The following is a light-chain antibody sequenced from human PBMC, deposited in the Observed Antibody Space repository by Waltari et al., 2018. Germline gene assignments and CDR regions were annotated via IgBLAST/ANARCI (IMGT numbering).Light chain of an antibody. J-gene: IGKJ3*01. CDR1: QSISDY. V-gene: IGKV1-39*01. Sequence: DIQMTQSPSSLSASVGDGVTVTCRASQSISDYVNWYQQKPGKPPQLLNFAASSVQSGVPSRFSGRGSGTDFTLRISSLEPEDFATYYCQQSYSTPFTFGPGTKVDFK. CDR2: AAS. CDR3: QQSYSTPFT.